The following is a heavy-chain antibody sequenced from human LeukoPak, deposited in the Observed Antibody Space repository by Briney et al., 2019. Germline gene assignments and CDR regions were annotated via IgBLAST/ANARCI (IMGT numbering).Heavy chain of an antibody. Sequence: SETLSLTCTLSGGSISSYYWSWIRQPPGKGLKWIGYIYYSGSTNDNPSLKSRVTMSLDTSRNQFSLKLSSVTAADTAVYYCARAQAHYYYDSREYNWFDPWGQGTLVTVSS. CDR3: ARAQAHYYYDSREYNWFDP. CDR2: IYYSGST. D-gene: IGHD3-22*01. CDR1: GGSISSYY. V-gene: IGHV4-59*01. J-gene: IGHJ5*02.